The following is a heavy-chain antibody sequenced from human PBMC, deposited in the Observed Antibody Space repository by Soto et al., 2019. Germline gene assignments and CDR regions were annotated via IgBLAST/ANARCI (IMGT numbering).Heavy chain of an antibody. CDR2: ISAYNGNT. D-gene: IGHD6-13*01. V-gene: IGHV1-18*04. CDR1: GYTFISYG. J-gene: IGHJ4*02. Sequence: GASVKVSCKASGYTFISYGISWVRQAPGQGLEWMGWISAYNGNTNYAQKLQGRVTMTTDTSTSTVYMELRSLRPDDTAVYYCARVSAAGRPFDYWGQGTLVTVSS. CDR3: ARVSAAGRPFDY.